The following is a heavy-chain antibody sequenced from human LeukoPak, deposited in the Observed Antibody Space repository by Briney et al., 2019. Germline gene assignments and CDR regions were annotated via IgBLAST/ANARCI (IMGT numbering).Heavy chain of an antibody. J-gene: IGHJ4*02. D-gene: IGHD6-19*01. Sequence: KVSCKASGYTFTSYYMHWVRQMPGKGLEWMGIIYPGDSDTRYSPSFQGQVTISADKSISTAYLQWSSLKASDTAMYYCARPYSSGWYYFDYWGQGTLVTVSS. CDR1: GYTFTSYY. V-gene: IGHV5-51*01. CDR3: ARPYSSGWYYFDY. CDR2: IYPGDSDT.